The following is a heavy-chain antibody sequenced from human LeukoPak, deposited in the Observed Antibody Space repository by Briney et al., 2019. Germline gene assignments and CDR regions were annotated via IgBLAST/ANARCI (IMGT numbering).Heavy chain of an antibody. J-gene: IGHJ3*02. D-gene: IGHD3-22*01. CDR3: ATSITMIVVVIRGWAFDI. CDR2: VDLEDGET. Sequence: ASVKVSCKVSGYTLTELSMHWVRQAPGKGLEWMGGVDLEDGETIYAQKFQGRVTMTEDTATDTAYMELSKLRSEDTAVYYCATSITMIVVVIRGWAFDIWGQGTMVTVSS. V-gene: IGHV1-24*01. CDR1: GYTLTELS.